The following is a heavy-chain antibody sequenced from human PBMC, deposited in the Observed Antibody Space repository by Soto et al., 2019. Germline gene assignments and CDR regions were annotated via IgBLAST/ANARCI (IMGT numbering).Heavy chain of an antibody. CDR2: IYWDDDK. CDR1: GFSLSTSGVG. J-gene: IGHJ4*02. CDR3: AHRIYEILTGYFYFDY. Sequence: QITLKESGPTLVKPTQTLTLTCTFSGFSLSTSGVGVGWIRQPPGKALEWLALIYWDDDKRYSPSLKSRLTITSDAFKNQMGVTMTNMDPVDTAAYYCAHRIYEILTGYFYFDYWGQGTLVTVSS. D-gene: IGHD3-9*01. V-gene: IGHV2-5*02.